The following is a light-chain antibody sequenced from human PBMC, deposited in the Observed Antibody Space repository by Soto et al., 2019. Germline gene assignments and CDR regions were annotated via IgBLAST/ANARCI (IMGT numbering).Light chain of an antibody. Sequence: QSVLTQPASVSGSPGQSIIISCTGTSSDVGAYDYVSWYQHHPGKAPKLMIYDVTNRPSGVSNRFSGSKSGNTASLTISGLQAEDEADYYCSSYTSTSTILFGGGTKLTVL. CDR2: DVT. CDR1: SSDVGAYDY. V-gene: IGLV2-14*03. CDR3: SSYTSTSTIL. J-gene: IGLJ2*01.